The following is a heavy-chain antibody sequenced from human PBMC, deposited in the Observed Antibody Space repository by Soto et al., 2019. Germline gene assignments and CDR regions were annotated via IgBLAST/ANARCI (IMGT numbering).Heavy chain of an antibody. CDR1: GFTFSSYG. Sequence: PGGSLRLSCAASGFTFSSYGMHWVRQAPGKGLEWVAVISYDGSNKYYADSVKGRFTISRDNAKNTLYLQMNSLRAEDTAVYYCARLDSSSWAFDYWGQGTLVTVSS. D-gene: IGHD6-13*01. V-gene: IGHV3-30*03. CDR2: ISYDGSNK. CDR3: ARLDSSSWAFDY. J-gene: IGHJ4*02.